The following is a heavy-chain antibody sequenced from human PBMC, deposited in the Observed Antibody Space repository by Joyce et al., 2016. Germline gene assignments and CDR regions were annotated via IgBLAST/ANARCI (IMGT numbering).Heavy chain of an antibody. V-gene: IGHV3-21*02. J-gene: IGHJ3*01. CDR1: GFTFRNYA. Sequence: EVQVVESGGGLVRPGGSLRLSCAVSGFTFRNYALNWVRQAPGKGPEGVATISKYSDYIYHADSVEGRFTISRDNAKNLLYLQMNSLRVDDSGLYYCTRDLSGGAPGGFDVWGQGTTVTVSS. CDR2: ISKYSDYI. D-gene: IGHD2-15*01. CDR3: TRDLSGGAPGGFDV.